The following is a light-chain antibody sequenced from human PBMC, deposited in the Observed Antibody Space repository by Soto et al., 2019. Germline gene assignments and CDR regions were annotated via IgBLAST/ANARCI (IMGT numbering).Light chain of an antibody. CDR2: QAS. J-gene: IGKJ1*01. CDR1: HSISRQ. CDR3: LQYQSSWT. V-gene: IGKV1-5*03. Sequence: DIQMTQSPSTLSASVGDRVIVTCRASHSISRQLAWYQQKPGKAPNLLIYQASNLETGVPSSFSGSASGTESTLTSSRLQPDVVVPYCCLQYQSSWTFGQGTKVEVK.